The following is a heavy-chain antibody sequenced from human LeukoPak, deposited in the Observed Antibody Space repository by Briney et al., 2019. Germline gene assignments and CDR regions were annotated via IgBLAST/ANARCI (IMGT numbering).Heavy chain of an antibody. CDR1: GFTFSTYW. V-gene: IGHV3-7*01. J-gene: IGHJ3*01. D-gene: IGHD3-16*01. Sequence: GGSLRLSCAASGFTFSTYWMTWVRQAPGKGLEWVANMKGDGGEIHYADSVKGRFTISRDNAKNSLYLQMNSLRAEDTALYYCARPAYTAAYDLWGQGTMVTVSS. CDR3: ARPAYTAAYDL. CDR2: MKGDGGEI.